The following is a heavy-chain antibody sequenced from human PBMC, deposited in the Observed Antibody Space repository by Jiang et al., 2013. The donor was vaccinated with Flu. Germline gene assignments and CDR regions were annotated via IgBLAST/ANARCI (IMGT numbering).Heavy chain of an antibody. CDR1: GGTFSSYA. CDR3: ARGRGLGNDAFDI. CDR2: IIPILGIA. Sequence: GAEVKKPGSSVKVSCKASGGTFSSYAISWVRQAPGQGLEWMGRIIPILGIANYAQKFQGRVTITADKSTSTAYMELSSLRSEDTAVYYCARGRGLGNDAFDIWGQGTMVTVSS. V-gene: IGHV1-69*04. J-gene: IGHJ3*02. D-gene: IGHD7-27*01.